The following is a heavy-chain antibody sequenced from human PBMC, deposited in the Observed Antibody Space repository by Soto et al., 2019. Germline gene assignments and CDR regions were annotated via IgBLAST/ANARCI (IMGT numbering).Heavy chain of an antibody. CDR1: GFTVSSNY. CDR3: ARDNCSGGSCYSHYYYYMDV. CDR2: ICSGGST. V-gene: IGHV3-53*04. J-gene: IGHJ6*03. Sequence: PGGSLRLSCAASGFTVSSNYMSWVRQAPGKGLEWVSVICSGGSTHYADSVKGRFTISRHNSKNTLYLQMNSLRAEDTAVYYCARDNCSGGSCYSHYYYYMDVWGKGTTVTVSS. D-gene: IGHD2-15*01.